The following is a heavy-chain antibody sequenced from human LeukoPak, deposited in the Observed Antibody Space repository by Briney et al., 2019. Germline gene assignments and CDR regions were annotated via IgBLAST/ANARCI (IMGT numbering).Heavy chain of an antibody. Sequence: SETPSLTCTVSGGSISSYYWSWIRQPPGKGLEWIGYIYYSGSTNYNPSLKSRVTISVDTSKNQFSLKLSSVTAADTAVYYCARHSLSVFDYWGQGTLVTVSS. V-gene: IGHV4-59*01. CDR3: ARHSLSVFDY. J-gene: IGHJ4*02. CDR1: GGSISSYY. CDR2: IYYSGST. D-gene: IGHD2/OR15-2a*01.